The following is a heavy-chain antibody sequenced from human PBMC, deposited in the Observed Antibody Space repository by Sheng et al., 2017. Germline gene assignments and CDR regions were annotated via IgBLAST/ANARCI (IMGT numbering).Heavy chain of an antibody. CDR3: VRGPYDSSGSFVGLGY. V-gene: IGHV3-53*01. CDR1: GFTVSSNY. D-gene: IGHD3-22*01. CDR2: IYTGGST. J-gene: IGHJ4*02. Sequence: EVQLVESGGGLIQPGGSLRLSCAASGFTVSSNYMSWVRQAPGKGLEWVSLIYTGGSTFYADSVKGRFTISRDNSKNTLYLQMNSLRAEDTAVYYCVRGPYDSSGSFVGLGYWGQGTLVTVSS.